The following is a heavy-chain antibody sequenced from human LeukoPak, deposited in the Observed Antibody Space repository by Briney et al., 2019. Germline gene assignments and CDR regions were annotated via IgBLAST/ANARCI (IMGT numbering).Heavy chain of an antibody. CDR3: ATARNFRFEY. J-gene: IGHJ4*02. D-gene: IGHD1-7*01. Sequence: PGASLRLSCATSGLTFRTTWMHWVRQAPGKGLMWVSRMNGEGTTIDYADSVKGRFTVSRDYAKNTLFLQMNNLRTEDTALYFCATARNFRFEYWGQGSLVIVSS. CDR1: GLTFRTTW. V-gene: IGHV3-74*01. CDR2: MNGEGTTI.